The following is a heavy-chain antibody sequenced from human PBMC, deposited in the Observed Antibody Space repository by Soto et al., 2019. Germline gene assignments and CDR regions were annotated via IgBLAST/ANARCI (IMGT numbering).Heavy chain of an antibody. V-gene: IGHV1-2*04. CDR1: GYTFTGYY. J-gene: IGHJ4*02. Sequence: ASVKVSCKASGYTFTGYYMHWVRQAPGQGLEWMGWINPNSGGTNYAQKFQGWVTMTRDTSISTAYMELSRLRSDDTAVYYCARDYSSGWYDRDYYFDYWGQGTLVTVSS. CDR2: INPNSGGT. D-gene: IGHD6-19*01. CDR3: ARDYSSGWYDRDYYFDY.